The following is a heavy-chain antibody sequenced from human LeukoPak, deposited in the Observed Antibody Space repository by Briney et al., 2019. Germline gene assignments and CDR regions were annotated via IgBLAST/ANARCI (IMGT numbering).Heavy chain of an antibody. D-gene: IGHD3-10*01. J-gene: IGHJ4*02. Sequence: SVTLALKCAVYGGSFCGYYWRWMRQPPGKELEGMVEINHSESTNYNPSLKSRVTISVDTSKNQFCLGLSSVTAADTAVYYCESGRRPPTKWFGELLGFDYWGQGALATVSS. V-gene: IGHV4-34*01. CDR3: ESGRRPPTKWFGELLGFDY. CDR1: GGSFCGYY. CDR2: INHSEST.